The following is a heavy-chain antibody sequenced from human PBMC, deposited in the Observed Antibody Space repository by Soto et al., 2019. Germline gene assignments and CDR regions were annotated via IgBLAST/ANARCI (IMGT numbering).Heavy chain of an antibody. CDR1: GDSVSSNTAS. CDR2: TYFRSKWYN. J-gene: IGHJ5*02. D-gene: IGHD5-12*01. CDR3: AKGDNLGPKTGYAVDP. V-gene: IGHV6-1*01. Sequence: SQTLSLTCAISGDSVSSNTASWNWIRQSPSRGLEWLGRTYFRSKWYNDYAVSVKSRIIINPDTSNNQFSLQLNSVTPEDTAVYFCAKGDNLGPKTGYAVDPWGQGTLVTVSS.